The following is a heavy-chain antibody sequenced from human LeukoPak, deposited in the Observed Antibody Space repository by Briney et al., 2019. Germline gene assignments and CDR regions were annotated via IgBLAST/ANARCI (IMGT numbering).Heavy chain of an antibody. CDR2: INGGGDAT. CDR3: ARCTASCYANAFDV. Sequence: PGGSLRLSCATSGFTFNNNAMTWVRQAPGKGLEWVSAINGGGDATEYADSVKGRFTISRDNSKNTLYLQMNSLRPEDTAVYYCARCTASCYANAFDVWGQGTLLTVCS. CDR1: GFTFNNNA. V-gene: IGHV3-23*01. D-gene: IGHD2-2*01. J-gene: IGHJ3*01.